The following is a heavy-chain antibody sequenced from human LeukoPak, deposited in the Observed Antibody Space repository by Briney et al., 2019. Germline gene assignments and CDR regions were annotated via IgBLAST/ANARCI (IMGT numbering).Heavy chain of an antibody. D-gene: IGHD2-8*02. J-gene: IGHJ4*02. CDR2: MKGDGSHI. CDR3: ARLFGGVTTYDY. Sequence: GGSLRLSCAASGFTFSNAWMSWVRQAPGRGLQWVASMKGDGSHIYYVGSVQGRFTISRDNARNSLYLQMNSLRAEDTAVYYCARLFGGVTTYDYWGQGALVTVSS. V-gene: IGHV3-7*01. CDR1: GFTFSNAW.